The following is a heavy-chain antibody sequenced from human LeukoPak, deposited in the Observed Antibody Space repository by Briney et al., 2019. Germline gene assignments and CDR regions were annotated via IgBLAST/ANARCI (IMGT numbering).Heavy chain of an antibody. Sequence: ASVKVSCKASGYTFTGYYMHWVRQAPEQGLEWMGWINPNSGGTNYAQKFQGRVTMTRDTSTSTVYMELSSLRSQDTAVYYCARDAMTSVTTSPYYFDYWGQGTLVTVSS. V-gene: IGHV1-2*02. CDR2: INPNSGGT. CDR1: GYTFTGYY. D-gene: IGHD4-17*01. CDR3: ARDAMTSVTTSPYYFDY. J-gene: IGHJ4*02.